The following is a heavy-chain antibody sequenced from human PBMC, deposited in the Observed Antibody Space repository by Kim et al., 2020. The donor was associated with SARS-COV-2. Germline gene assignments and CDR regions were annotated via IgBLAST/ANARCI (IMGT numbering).Heavy chain of an antibody. J-gene: IGHJ4*02. V-gene: IGHV3-7*01. CDR3: ARVFYYVFDY. D-gene: IGHD3-22*01. CDR2: EK. Sequence: EKYYVDSVKGRFTISGDNAKNSLYLQMNSLRAEDTAVYYCARVFYYVFDYWGQGTLVTVSS.